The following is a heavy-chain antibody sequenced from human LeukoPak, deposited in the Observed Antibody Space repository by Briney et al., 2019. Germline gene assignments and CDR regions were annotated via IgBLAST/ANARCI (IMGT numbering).Heavy chain of an antibody. Sequence: GESLEISCEGSGYSFTSYWISWGRPLPGKGLEWMGRIDTSDSYNNYSPSFQGHFTISADKSISTAYLQWSSLKASDTAIYYCASGQWLVPIDYWGQGTLVTVSS. CDR1: GYSFTSYW. D-gene: IGHD6-19*01. CDR3: ASGQWLVPIDY. V-gene: IGHV5-10-1*01. J-gene: IGHJ4*02. CDR2: IDTSDSYN.